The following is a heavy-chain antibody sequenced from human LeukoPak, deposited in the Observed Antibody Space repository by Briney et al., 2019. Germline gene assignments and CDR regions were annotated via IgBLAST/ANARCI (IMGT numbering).Heavy chain of an antibody. Sequence: GGSLRLSCAASGFTFSSYTMKWVRQAPGKGLEWVSSISSSSSYIYYADSVEGRFTISRDNAKNSLYLQMNSLRAEDTAVYYCARSWGPVVYSPPLYWGQGTLVTVSS. CDR1: GFTFSSYT. D-gene: IGHD2-8*02. CDR2: ISSSSSYI. V-gene: IGHV3-21*01. CDR3: ARSWGPVVYSPPLY. J-gene: IGHJ4*02.